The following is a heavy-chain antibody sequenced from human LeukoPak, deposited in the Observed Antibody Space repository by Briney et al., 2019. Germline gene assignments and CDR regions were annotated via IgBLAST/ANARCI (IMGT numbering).Heavy chain of an antibody. V-gene: IGHV4-34*01. CDR1: GGSFSGYY. CDR3: ARWDYGDSRDY. Sequence: SETLSLTCAVYGGSFSGYYWSWIRQPPGKGLEWIGEINHSGSTNCNPSLKSRVTISVDTSKNQFSLKLSSVTAADTAVYYCARWDYGDSRDYWGQGTLVTVSS. D-gene: IGHD4-17*01. J-gene: IGHJ4*02. CDR2: INHSGST.